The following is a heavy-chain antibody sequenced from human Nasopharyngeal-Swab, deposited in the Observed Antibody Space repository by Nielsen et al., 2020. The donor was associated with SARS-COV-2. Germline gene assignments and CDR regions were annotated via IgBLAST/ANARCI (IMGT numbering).Heavy chain of an antibody. CDR1: GFSFSIYW. CDR2: IKQDGSEI. Sequence: GESLKISCAASGFSFSIYWMSWVGQAPGKGLEWVANIKQDGSEIYYVDSLKGRFTISRDNAKNSLYLQMNSLRAEDTAVYYCARLKYDFWNGPPEDYWGQGTLVTVSS. V-gene: IGHV3-7*01. J-gene: IGHJ4*02. D-gene: IGHD3-3*01. CDR3: ARLKYDFWNGPPEDY.